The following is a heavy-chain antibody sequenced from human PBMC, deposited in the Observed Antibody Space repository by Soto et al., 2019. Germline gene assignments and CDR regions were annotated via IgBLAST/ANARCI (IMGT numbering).Heavy chain of an antibody. Sequence: ASVKVSCKASGYTFTTYYIHWVRQAPGQGLEWMGIINPSGDSTTYAQKFQGRVTMTRDTSTSTVYMELSSLRSEDTAVYYCARDYYYDSGGYYSSHRAFDIWG. CDR1: GYTFTTYY. J-gene: IGHJ3*02. V-gene: IGHV1-46*01. D-gene: IGHD3-22*01. CDR3: ARDYYYDSGGYYSSHRAFDI. CDR2: INPSGDST.